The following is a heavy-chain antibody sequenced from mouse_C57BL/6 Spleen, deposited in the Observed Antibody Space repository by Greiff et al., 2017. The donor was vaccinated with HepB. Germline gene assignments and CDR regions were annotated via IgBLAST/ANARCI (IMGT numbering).Heavy chain of an antibody. CDR1: GYTFTDYY. CDR2: INPNNGGT. CDR3: APHDYGTTWGFAY. V-gene: IGHV1-26*01. J-gene: IGHJ3*01. Sequence: VQLQQSGPELVKPGASVKISCKASGYTFTDYYMNWVKQSHGKSLEWIGDINPNNGGTSYNQKFKGKATLTVDKSSSTAYMELRSLTSEDSAVYYCAPHDYGTTWGFAYWGQGTLVTVSA. D-gene: IGHD1-2*01.